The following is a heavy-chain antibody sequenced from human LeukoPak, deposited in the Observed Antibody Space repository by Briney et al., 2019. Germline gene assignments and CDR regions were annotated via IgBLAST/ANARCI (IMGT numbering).Heavy chain of an antibody. CDR2: ISWNSGSI. J-gene: IGHJ4*02. CDR1: GSTFDDYA. D-gene: IGHD6-19*01. V-gene: IGHV3-9*01. Sequence: GGSLRLSCAASGSTFDDYAMHWVRQAPGKGLEWVSGISWNSGSIGYADSVKGRFTISRDNAKNSLYLQMNSLRAEDTALYYCAKDMRAVAGTFDYWGQGTLVTVSS. CDR3: AKDMRAVAGTFDY.